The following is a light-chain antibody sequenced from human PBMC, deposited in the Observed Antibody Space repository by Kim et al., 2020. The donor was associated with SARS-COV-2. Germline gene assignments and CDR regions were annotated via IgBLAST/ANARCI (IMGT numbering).Light chain of an antibody. CDR1: QNIDGD. J-gene: IGKJ1*01. V-gene: IGKV3-15*01. CDR3: QVYNDFPRS. CDR2: GAS. Sequence: EIVMTQSPGALSLSPGERATLSCRASQNIDGDLAWYQQKPGLAPRLLISGASTRATGVPARLSGSGSGTEFTLTIVRLQSEDFALYYCQVYNDFPRSFGQGPKV.